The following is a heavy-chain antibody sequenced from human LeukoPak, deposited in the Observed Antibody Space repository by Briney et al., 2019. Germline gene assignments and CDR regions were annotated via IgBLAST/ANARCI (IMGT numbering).Heavy chain of an antibody. CDR1: GFTFSSYG. J-gene: IGHJ4*02. D-gene: IGHD5-12*01. CDR3: ARVSGSGYDMDY. V-gene: IGHV3-33*01. CDR2: IWYDGSNK. Sequence: GGSLRLSCAASGFTFSSYGMHWVRQAPGKGLEWVAVIWYDGSNKYYADSVKGRFTISRDNSKNTLYLQMNSLRAEDTAVHYCARVSGSGYDMDYWGQGTLVTVSS.